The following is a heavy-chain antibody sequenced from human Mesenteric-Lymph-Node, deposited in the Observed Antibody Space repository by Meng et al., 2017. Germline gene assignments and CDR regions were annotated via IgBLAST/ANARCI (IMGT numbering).Heavy chain of an antibody. CDR1: GYTFTSYA. CDR2: IYPGDSHA. Sequence: KVSCKASGYTFTSYAMHWVRQRPGKGLEWMGIIYPGDSHARYSPSFQGQVTISADESITTAYLQWSSLKASDAAIYYCARGYSGSYHTPNDYWGQGTLVTVSS. V-gene: IGHV5-51*01. J-gene: IGHJ4*02. CDR3: ARGYSGSYHTPNDY. D-gene: IGHD1-26*01.